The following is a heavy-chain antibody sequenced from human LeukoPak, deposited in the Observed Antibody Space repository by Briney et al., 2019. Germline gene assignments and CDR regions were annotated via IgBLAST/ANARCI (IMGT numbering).Heavy chain of an antibody. D-gene: IGHD3-16*01. CDR1: GFTFDDYD. CDR2: ITWNSHSI. CDR3: ARGGGLDV. V-gene: IGHV3-9*01. J-gene: IGHJ6*02. Sequence: SLRLSCAASGFTFDDYDMHWVRQAPGKGLEWVSGITWNSHSIAYADSVKGRFTISRDNAKNSLYLQMNSLRAEDTALYFCARGGGLDVWGQGATVTVSS.